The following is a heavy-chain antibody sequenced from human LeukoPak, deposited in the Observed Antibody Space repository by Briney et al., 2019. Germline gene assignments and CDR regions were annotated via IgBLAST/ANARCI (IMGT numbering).Heavy chain of an antibody. V-gene: IGHV3-48*03. CDR2: ISSGGTVM. CDR3: ARDNREWQRVLDS. CDR1: GFTFSNFE. D-gene: IGHD6-6*01. J-gene: IGHJ4*02. Sequence: GGSLRLSWAVSGFTFSNFEMNWVRQAPGKGREWVSFISSGGTVMYYADSVKGRFTISRDNSKNSLYLQMNSLRDEDTAIYYCARDNREWQRVLDSWGQGTLVTVSS.